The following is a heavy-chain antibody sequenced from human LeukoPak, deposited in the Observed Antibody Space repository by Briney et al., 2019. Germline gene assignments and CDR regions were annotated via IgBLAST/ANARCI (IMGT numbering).Heavy chain of an antibody. CDR3: ARDPYYDSSGYLNL. Sequence: PSETLSLTCAVYGGSFSGYYWSWIRQPAGKGLEWIGRIYTSGSTNYNPSLKSRVTISVDTSKNQFSLKLSSVTAADTAVYYCARDPYYDSSGYLNLWGQGTLVTVSS. V-gene: IGHV4-4*07. J-gene: IGHJ5*02. D-gene: IGHD3-22*01. CDR1: GGSFSGYY. CDR2: IYTSGST.